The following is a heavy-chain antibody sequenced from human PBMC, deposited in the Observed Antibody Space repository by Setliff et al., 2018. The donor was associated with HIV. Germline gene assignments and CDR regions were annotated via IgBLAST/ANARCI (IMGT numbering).Heavy chain of an antibody. CDR3: AEAGSGYYYFDY. D-gene: IGHD3-3*01. V-gene: IGHV1-69*05. CDR1: GGTFSSYA. CDR2: IIPIFGTA. Sequence: SVKVSCKASGGTFSSYAISWVRQAPGQGLEWMGGIIPIFGTANYAQKFQGRVTITTDESTSTAYMELSSLRSEDTAVYYCAEAGSGYYYFDYWGQGTLVTVSS. J-gene: IGHJ4*02.